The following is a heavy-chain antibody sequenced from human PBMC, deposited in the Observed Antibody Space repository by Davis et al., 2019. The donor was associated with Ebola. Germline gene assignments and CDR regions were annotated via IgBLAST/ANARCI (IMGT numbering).Heavy chain of an antibody. D-gene: IGHD6-19*01. J-gene: IGHJ5*02. CDR2: IKQDGSEK. CDR3: ARERGYSSGWYVP. CDR1: GFTFSSYS. V-gene: IGHV3-7*01. Sequence: GGSLRLSCAASGFTFSSYSMNWVRQAPGKGLEWVANIKQDGSEKYYVDSVKGRFTISRDNAKNSLYLQMNSLRAEDTAVYYCARERGYSSGWYVPWGQGTLVTVSS.